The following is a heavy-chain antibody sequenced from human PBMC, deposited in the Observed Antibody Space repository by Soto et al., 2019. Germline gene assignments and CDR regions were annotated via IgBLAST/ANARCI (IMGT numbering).Heavy chain of an antibody. D-gene: IGHD2-2*01. CDR3: ARLHGYCISSSCHGHYAMDV. Sequence: PSETLSLTCTVSSAPVSSSTYTWGWIRQPPGKGLEWIGSIYYSGSTYYNPSLNSRVTVSVDTSKNQFSLKVTSVTAADTAVYYCARLHGYCISSSCHGHYAMDVCGQGIMVTVSS. V-gene: IGHV4-39*01. J-gene: IGHJ6*02. CDR1: SAPVSSSTYT. CDR2: IYYSGST.